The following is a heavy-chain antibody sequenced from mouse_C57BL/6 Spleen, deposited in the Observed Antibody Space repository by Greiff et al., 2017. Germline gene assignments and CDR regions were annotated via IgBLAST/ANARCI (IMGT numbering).Heavy chain of an antibody. CDR1: GYTFTSYW. CDR2: IDPNSGGT. J-gene: IGHJ2*01. CDR3: ARWGIVYDYDGGY. D-gene: IGHD2-4*01. V-gene: IGHV1-72*01. Sequence: QVQLKQPGAELVKPGASVKLSCKASGYTFTSYWMHWVKQRPGRGLEWIGRIDPNSGGTKYNEKFKSKATLTVDKPSSTAYMQLSSLTSEDSAVYDCARWGIVYDYDGGYWGQGTTLTVSS.